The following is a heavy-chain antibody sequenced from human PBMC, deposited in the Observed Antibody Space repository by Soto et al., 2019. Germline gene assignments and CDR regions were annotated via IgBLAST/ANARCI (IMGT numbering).Heavy chain of an antibody. J-gene: IGHJ5*02. V-gene: IGHV1-18*01. CDR2: ISLYSDGT. CDR1: GYTFSNYG. D-gene: IGHD2-2*01. Sequence: ASVKVSCRTSGYTFSNYGITWVRQAPGQPLEWLGWISLYSDGTNYAQKFQGRVSMTTDTSTTTAYMELRSLRSDDTAVYYCARVVPGAEAWFGPWGQGTLVTVSS. CDR3: ARVVPGAEAWFGP.